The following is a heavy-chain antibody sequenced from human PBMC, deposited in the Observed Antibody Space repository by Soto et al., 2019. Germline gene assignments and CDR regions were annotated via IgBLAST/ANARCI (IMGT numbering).Heavy chain of an antibody. V-gene: IGHV3-30-3*01. Sequence: GGSLRLSCAASGFTFSSYAMHWFRQAPGKGLEWVAVISYDGSNKYYADSVKGRFTISRDNSKNTLYLQMNSLRAEDTAVYYCARESYGDPDAFDIWGQGTMVTVSS. CDR2: ISYDGSNK. D-gene: IGHD4-17*01. J-gene: IGHJ3*02. CDR3: ARESYGDPDAFDI. CDR1: GFTFSSYA.